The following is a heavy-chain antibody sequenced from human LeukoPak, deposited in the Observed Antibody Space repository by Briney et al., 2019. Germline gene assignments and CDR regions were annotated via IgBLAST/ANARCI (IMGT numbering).Heavy chain of an antibody. CDR3: ASQLGGTTFH. V-gene: IGHV4-59*01. CDR2: IYYNGIT. Sequence: SETLSLTCTVSGGSISSYYWSWIRQPPGKGLEWIGYIYYNGITNYNPSLKSRVSISLDTSKNQFSLRLNSVTAAETAVYYCASQLGGTTFHWGQGTLVTVSS. CDR1: GGSISSYY. J-gene: IGHJ4*02. D-gene: IGHD1/OR15-1a*01.